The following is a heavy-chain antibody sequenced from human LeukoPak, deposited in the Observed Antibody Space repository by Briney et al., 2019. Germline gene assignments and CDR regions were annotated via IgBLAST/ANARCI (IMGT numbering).Heavy chain of an antibody. D-gene: IGHD3-22*01. CDR3: ARGLRYYYDSSGYYYDGSQDAFDI. J-gene: IGHJ3*02. CDR1: GGTFSSYA. V-gene: IGHV1-69*05. Sequence: SVKVSFKASGGTFSSYAISWVRQAPGQGLEWMGRIIPIFGTANYAQKFQGRVTITTDESTSTAYMELSSLRSEDTAVYYCARGLRYYYDSSGYYYDGSQDAFDIWGQGTMVTVSS. CDR2: IIPIFGTA.